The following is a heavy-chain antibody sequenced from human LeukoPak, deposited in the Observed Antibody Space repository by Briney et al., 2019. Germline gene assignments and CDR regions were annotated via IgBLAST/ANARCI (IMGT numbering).Heavy chain of an antibody. J-gene: IGHJ3*02. CDR1: GFTFSNYW. Sequence: GGSLRLSCAASGFTFSNYWMHWVRQAPGKGLVWVSRINSDGSTTSYADSVRGRFTISRDNAKNSLYLQMNSLRAEDTAVYYCARDRDPGYNDSSGYRRVNAFDIWGQGTMVTVSS. D-gene: IGHD3-22*01. CDR2: INSDGSTT. V-gene: IGHV3-74*01. CDR3: ARDRDPGYNDSSGYRRVNAFDI.